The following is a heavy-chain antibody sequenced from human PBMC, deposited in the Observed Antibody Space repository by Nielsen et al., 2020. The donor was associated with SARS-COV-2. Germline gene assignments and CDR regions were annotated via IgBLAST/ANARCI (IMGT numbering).Heavy chain of an antibody. J-gene: IGHJ4*02. CDR3: ARRSYSSGWGPDY. CDR1: GFTFSTYG. CDR2: ISYDGNDE. Sequence: GGSLRLSCVASGFTFSTYGMHWVRQAPGKWLEPVVIISYDGNDEYHAHSVRGRFAISRDNSKNTLYLQMNSLRREDTAVYYCARRSYSSGWGPDYWGQGTQVTVSS. V-gene: IGHV3-30*03. D-gene: IGHD6-19*01.